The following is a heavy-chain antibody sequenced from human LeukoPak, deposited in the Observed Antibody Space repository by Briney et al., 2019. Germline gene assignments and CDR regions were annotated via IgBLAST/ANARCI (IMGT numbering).Heavy chain of an antibody. CDR1: GFTFSSYS. D-gene: IGHD2/OR15-2a*01. V-gene: IGHV3-21*01. CDR2: ISSSSSYI. CDR3: ARSIDVTYYYYGMDV. J-gene: IGHJ6*02. Sequence: GGSLRLSCAASGFTFSSYSMNWVRQAPGKGLEWVSCISSSSSYIYYADSVKGRFTISRDNSKNTLYLQMNSLRAEDTAVYYCARSIDVTYYYYGMDVWGQGTTVTVSS.